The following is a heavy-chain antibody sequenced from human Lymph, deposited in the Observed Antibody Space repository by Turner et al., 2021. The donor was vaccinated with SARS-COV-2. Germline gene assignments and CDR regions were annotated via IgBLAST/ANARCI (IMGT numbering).Heavy chain of an antibody. V-gene: IGHV1-24*01. CDR3: ATAGCSGWPHYDYYTIDF. CDR1: AYALTELS. Sequence: QVQLVQSGAGGKRPGASVKVSGTVAAYALTELSMPWVRQAPGRGLEWMGGVDPEDGKTMYEQKYQGRVTMTEDTSTDTAYMALSSLRSEDTAVYYCATAGCSGWPHYDYYTIDFWGQGTMVTVSS. J-gene: IGHJ4*01. CDR2: VDPEDGKT. D-gene: IGHD2-15*01.